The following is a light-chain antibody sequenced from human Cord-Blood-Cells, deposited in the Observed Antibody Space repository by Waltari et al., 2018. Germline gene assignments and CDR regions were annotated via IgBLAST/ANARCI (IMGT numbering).Light chain of an antibody. CDR2: DVS. V-gene: IGLV2-14*01. CDR1: SSDVGGYNY. J-gene: IGLJ3*02. CDR3: SSYTSSSTWV. Sequence: QSALTQPASVSGSPGQSITISCTGTSSDVGGYNYVSWYQQHPGKAPKLMIYDVSKRPSGVSNRCSGSKSSNTASLTISGLQAADEADYYCSSYTSSSTWVFGGGTKLTVL.